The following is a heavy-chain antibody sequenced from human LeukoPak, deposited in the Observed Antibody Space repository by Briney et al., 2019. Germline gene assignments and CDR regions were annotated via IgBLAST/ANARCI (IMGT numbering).Heavy chain of an antibody. CDR1: GYIITGYY. CDR3: ARLINGGRAFDI. CDR2: ITPKNGGT. D-gene: IGHD3-16*01. V-gene: IGHV1-2*02. Sequence: GASVKVSCKASGYIITGYYMHWVRQAPGQGLEWMGWITPKNGGTNYAQKFHGRVTITSDTSMSSVYMELTSLNSDDTAAYYCARLINGGRAFDIWGQGTVVTVSS. J-gene: IGHJ3*02.